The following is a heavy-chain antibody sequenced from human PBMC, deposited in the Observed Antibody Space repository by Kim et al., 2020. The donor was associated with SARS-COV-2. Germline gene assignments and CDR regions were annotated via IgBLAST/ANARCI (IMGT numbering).Heavy chain of an antibody. D-gene: IGHD3-16*01. CDR2: ISYEGIKK. CDR3: AGAIGVFWLTQSFTSLSS. V-gene: IGHV3-30*04. Sequence: GGSLRLSCEASGFNFNNFGMHWVRQAPGKGLEWVAVISYEGIKKYYIDSVKGRFTISRDNSKNTLYLQMNSLRVEDTAVYYCAGAIGVFWLTQSFTSLSSWGQGSLVTVSS. J-gene: IGHJ5*02. CDR1: GFNFNNFG.